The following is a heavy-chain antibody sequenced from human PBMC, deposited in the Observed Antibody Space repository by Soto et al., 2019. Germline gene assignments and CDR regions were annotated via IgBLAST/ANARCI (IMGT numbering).Heavy chain of an antibody. CDR2: TYYRSKWYS. Sequence: SQTLSLTCAISGDSVSSTSTAWSWIRQSPSRGLEWLGRTYYRSKWYSDYAVSVKSRITINPDTSKNQFSLQLNSVTPDDTAVYYCARGSYYSGWVWGQGTLVTVSS. CDR3: ARGSYYSGWV. D-gene: IGHD6-19*01. V-gene: IGHV6-1*01. J-gene: IGHJ4*02. CDR1: GDSVSSTSTA.